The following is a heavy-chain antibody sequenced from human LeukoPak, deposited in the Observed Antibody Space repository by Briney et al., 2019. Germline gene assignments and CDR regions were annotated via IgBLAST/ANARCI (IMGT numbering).Heavy chain of an antibody. CDR1: GFTVSSNY. Sequence: GGSLRLSCAASGFTVSSNYMSWVRQAPGKGLEWVSVIYSGGSTYYADSVKGRFTISRDNSKNTRYLQRNSLRAEDTAVYYCARDQVPDYDFWSGYLSSYGMDVWGQGTTVTVSS. D-gene: IGHD3-3*01. CDR3: ARDQVPDYDFWSGYLSSYGMDV. CDR2: IYSGGST. V-gene: IGHV3-53*01. J-gene: IGHJ6*02.